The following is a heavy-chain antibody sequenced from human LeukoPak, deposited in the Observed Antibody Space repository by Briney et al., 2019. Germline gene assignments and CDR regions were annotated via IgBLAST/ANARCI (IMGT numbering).Heavy chain of an antibody. D-gene: IGHD3-22*01. Sequence: SQTLSLTCAVSGGSISSGGYSWSWIRQPPGRGLEWIGYIYHSGSTYYNPSLKSRVTISVDRSKNQFSLKLSSVTAADTAVYYCARQNYYDSSPPGYWGQGTLVTVSS. J-gene: IGHJ4*02. CDR1: GGSISSGGYS. V-gene: IGHV4-30-2*01. CDR3: ARQNYYDSSPPGY. CDR2: IYHSGST.